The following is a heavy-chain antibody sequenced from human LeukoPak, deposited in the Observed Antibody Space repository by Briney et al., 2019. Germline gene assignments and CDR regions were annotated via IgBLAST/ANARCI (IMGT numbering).Heavy chain of an antibody. Sequence: ASVKVSCKASGYTFTGYYMQWVRQAPGQGLEWMGRISPNSGDIDYAQKFQGRVTMTRDTSISTGYMELSRLTSDDTAVYYCVREGSSWSYWGQGTLVTVPS. J-gene: IGHJ4*02. CDR3: VREGSSWSY. D-gene: IGHD6-13*01. CDR2: ISPNSGDI. CDR1: GYTFTGYY. V-gene: IGHV1-2*06.